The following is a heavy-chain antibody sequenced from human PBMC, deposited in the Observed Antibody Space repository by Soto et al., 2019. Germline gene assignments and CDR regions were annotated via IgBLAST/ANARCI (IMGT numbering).Heavy chain of an antibody. V-gene: IGHV3-13*01. Sequence: SLRLSCAASGFTFSSYDMHWVRQATGKGLEWVSAIGTAGDTYYPGSVKGRFTISRENAKNSLYLQMNSLRAGDTAVYYCARGDYNNYGDHGNWFDSWGQGTLVTVSS. J-gene: IGHJ5*01. CDR2: IGTAGDT. D-gene: IGHD4-17*01. CDR1: GFTFSSYD. CDR3: ARGDYNNYGDHGNWFDS.